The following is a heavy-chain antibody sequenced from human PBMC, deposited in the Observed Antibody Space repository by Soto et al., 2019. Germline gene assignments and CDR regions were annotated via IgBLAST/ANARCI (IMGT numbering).Heavy chain of an antibody. V-gene: IGHV1-58*01. D-gene: IGHD6-6*01. CDR2: IVVGSGNT. CDR1: GFTFSSSA. CDR3: AADSSSSPPYYYGMDV. J-gene: IGHJ6*02. Sequence: ASVKVSCKASGFTFSSSAVQWVRQARGQRLEWIGWIVVGSGNTNYAQKFQERVTITRDMSTSTAYMELSSLRSEDTAVYYCAADSSSSPPYYYGMDVWGQGTTVTVSS.